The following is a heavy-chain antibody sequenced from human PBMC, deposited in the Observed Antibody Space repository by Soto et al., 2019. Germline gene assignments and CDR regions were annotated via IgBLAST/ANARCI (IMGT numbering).Heavy chain of an antibody. CDR2: ISGSGGST. J-gene: IGHJ6*02. CDR1: GFTFSSYA. Sequence: GGSLRLSCAASGFTFSSYAMSWARQAPGKGLEWVSAISGSGGSTYYADSVKGRFTISRDNSKNTLYLQMNSLRAEDTAVYYCAKDPETSKYCSSTSCYYTIVGMDVWGQGTTVTVSS. V-gene: IGHV3-23*01. CDR3: AKDPETSKYCSSTSCYYTIVGMDV. D-gene: IGHD2-2*01.